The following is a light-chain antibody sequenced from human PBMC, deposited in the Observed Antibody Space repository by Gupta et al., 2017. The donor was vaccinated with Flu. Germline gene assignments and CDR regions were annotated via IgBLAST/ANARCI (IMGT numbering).Light chain of an antibody. V-gene: IGKV3-15*01. CDR2: DAS. CDR1: QNVNSN. CDR3: QQDDAWNS. Sequence: SPATLSVAPGERATRSCRASQNVNSNLEWYQQKPGQAPRLLIHDASNRANGIPDRFSGSGSGTEFTLTSSRRQSEDFALYCGQQDDAWNSFGGGTTVGIK. J-gene: IGKJ4*01.